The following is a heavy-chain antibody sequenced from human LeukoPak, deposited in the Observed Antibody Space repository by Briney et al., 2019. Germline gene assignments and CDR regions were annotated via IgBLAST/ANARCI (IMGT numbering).Heavy chain of an antibody. CDR1: GYTFTGYY. CDR3: ARDAGYSGSSLANY. D-gene: IGHD1-26*01. V-gene: IGHV1-2*02. J-gene: IGHJ4*02. CDR2: INPNSGGT. Sequence: ASVKVSCRASGYTFTGYYMHWVRQAPGQGLEWMGWINPNSGGTNYAQKFQGRVTMTRDTSISTAYMELSSLRAEDTAVYYCARDAGYSGSSLANYWGQGTLVTVSS.